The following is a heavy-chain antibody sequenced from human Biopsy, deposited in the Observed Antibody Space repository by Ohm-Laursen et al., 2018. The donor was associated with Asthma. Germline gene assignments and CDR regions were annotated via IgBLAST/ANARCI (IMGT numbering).Heavy chain of an antibody. D-gene: IGHD3-3*01. Sequence: SLRLSCSAPGFTFRNYGMHWVRQAPGKGLEWVAVGGSYYDGGLKYYADSVNGRFTVSRDDSKNTLYLQMNSLRPDDTAVYYCARDVMEWYLPAFDFWGQGTLVTVSS. J-gene: IGHJ4*02. CDR2: GGSYYDGGLK. V-gene: IGHV3-30*19. CDR1: GFTFRNYG. CDR3: ARDVMEWYLPAFDF.